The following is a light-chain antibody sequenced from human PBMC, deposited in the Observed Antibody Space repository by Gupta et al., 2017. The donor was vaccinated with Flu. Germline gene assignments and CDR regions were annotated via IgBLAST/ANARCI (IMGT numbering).Light chain of an antibody. CDR2: GAS. CDR3: QQYGTSPT. J-gene: IGKJ2*01. Sequence: DIVLTQSPGTLSLSQGERATLSCRASQSVSNYLAWYQQKPGQAPRLLISGASSRATGIPDRFSGSGSGTDFALTISRLEPEDFAVYYCQQYGTSPTFGQGTKLEIK. CDR1: QSVSNY. V-gene: IGKV3-20*01.